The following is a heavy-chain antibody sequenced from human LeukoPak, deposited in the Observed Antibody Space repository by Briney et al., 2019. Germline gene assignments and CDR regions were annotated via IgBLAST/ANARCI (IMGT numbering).Heavy chain of an antibody. CDR1: GFTFSSFA. CDR2: FSGSGGST. J-gene: IGHJ4*02. D-gene: IGHD3-22*01. Sequence: GGSLRLSCAASGFTFSSFAMSWVRQAPGKGLEWVSTFSGSGGSTYYADSVKGRFSISRDNSKNTLYLQMNSLRAEDTAVYYCARDRDSGYYDSSGYYYFDYWGQGTLVTVSS. V-gene: IGHV3-23*01. CDR3: ARDRDSGYYDSSGYYYFDY.